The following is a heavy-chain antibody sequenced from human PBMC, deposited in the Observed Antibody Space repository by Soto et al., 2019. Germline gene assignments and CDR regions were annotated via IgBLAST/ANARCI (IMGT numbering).Heavy chain of an antibody. CDR2: VWYDENTK. D-gene: IGHD6-19*01. CDR3: AGRAEGGWYWFDP. V-gene: IGHV3-33*01. CDR1: GFTFSNYA. Sequence: QVQLVESGGGVVQPGMSLRLSCAASGFTFSNYAMHWVRQAPGKGLEWVATVWYDENTKYYADSVKGRFTISRDNSKNTLYLQMDSLRAEDTAVYYCAGRAEGGWYWFDPWGQGILVTVSS. J-gene: IGHJ5*02.